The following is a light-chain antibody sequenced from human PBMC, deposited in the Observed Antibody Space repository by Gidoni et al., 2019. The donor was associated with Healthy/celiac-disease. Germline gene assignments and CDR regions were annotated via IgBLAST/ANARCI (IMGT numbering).Light chain of an antibody. J-gene: IGKJ3*01. CDR3: LQALQTPRS. Sequence: VMTQSPLSLPVTPGAPASIACRTSQCLLHSNGYNYLDWYLQKPGQSPQLLIYLGSTRASGVPDRFSGSSSCTDFTLKISSVEAEDVCVYYCLQALQTPRSFGPGTKVDIK. CDR1: QCLLHSNGYNY. CDR2: LGS. V-gene: IGKV2-28*01.